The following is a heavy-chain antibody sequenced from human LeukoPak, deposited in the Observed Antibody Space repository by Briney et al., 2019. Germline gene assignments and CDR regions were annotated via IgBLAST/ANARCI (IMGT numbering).Heavy chain of an antibody. D-gene: IGHD6-6*01. V-gene: IGHV5-51*01. Sequence: GESLKISCKISGYTFSSYWIGWVRQIPGKGLEWMGSVYPGDSDIRYSPSFQGQVTISADKALSTAYLQWSSLKASDTAMYYCAKLTIAARPIDYWGQGTLVTVSS. CDR1: GYTFSSYW. J-gene: IGHJ4*02. CDR3: AKLTIAARPIDY. CDR2: VYPGDSDI.